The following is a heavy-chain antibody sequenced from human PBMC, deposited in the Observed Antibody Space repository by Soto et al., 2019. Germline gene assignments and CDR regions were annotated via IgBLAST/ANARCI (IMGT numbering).Heavy chain of an antibody. Sequence: QEQLLQSGPEVKKPGSSVKVCCSAFGNRFTEVVSSWGREAAGQGLEWVGWSRADNSHPNYAKSLQGRVNVTTDTSSNTAYMELTSLTSADTAVYYCARAADRFDFVWGRNDALDIWGQGTLVFVSS. CDR3: ARAADRFDFVWGRNDALDI. V-gene: IGHV1-18*01. D-gene: IGHD3-16*01. J-gene: IGHJ3*02. CDR2: SRADNSHP. CDR1: GNRFTEVV.